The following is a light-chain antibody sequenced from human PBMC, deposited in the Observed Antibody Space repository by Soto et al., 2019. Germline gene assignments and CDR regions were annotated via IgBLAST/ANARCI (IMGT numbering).Light chain of an antibody. Sequence: EIVLPQSPGTLSLSPGERATLSCRASQSVSSSYLAWYQQKPGQAPRLLIYGASTRATGIPARFSGSGSGTEFTLTISSLQSEDFAVYYCQEYENTPGTFGRGTRLEIK. CDR3: QEYENTPGT. J-gene: IGKJ5*01. CDR1: QSVSSSY. CDR2: GAS. V-gene: IGKV3-20*01.